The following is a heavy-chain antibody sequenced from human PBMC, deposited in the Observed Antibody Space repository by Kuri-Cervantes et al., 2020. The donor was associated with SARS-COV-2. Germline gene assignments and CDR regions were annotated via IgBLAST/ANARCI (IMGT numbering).Heavy chain of an antibody. Sequence: SETLSLTCAVYGGSFSGYYWGWIRQPPGKGLEWIGSIYYSGSTYYNPSLKSRVTISVDTSKDQFSLKLSSVTAADTAVYYCARGAYCSSTSCYNENYFDYWGQGTLVTVSS. D-gene: IGHD2-2*02. J-gene: IGHJ4*02. V-gene: IGHV4-34*01. CDR1: GGSFSGYY. CDR2: IYYSGST. CDR3: ARGAYCSSTSCYNENYFDY.